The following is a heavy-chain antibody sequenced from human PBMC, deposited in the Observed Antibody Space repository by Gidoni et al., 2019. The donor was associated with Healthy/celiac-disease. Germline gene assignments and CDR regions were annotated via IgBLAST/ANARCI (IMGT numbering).Heavy chain of an antibody. V-gene: IGHV4-34*01. CDR1: GGSFSGYY. J-gene: IGHJ4*02. Sequence: QVQLQQWGAGLLKPSETLSLTCAVYGGSFSGYYWSWIRQPPGKGLEWIGEINHSGSTNYNPSLKSRVTISVDTSKNQFSLKLSSVTAADTAVYYCARYLKPTYSYGWDQPWYYFDYWGQGTLVTVTS. CDR3: ARYLKPTYSYGWDQPWYYFDY. D-gene: IGHD5-18*01. CDR2: INHSGST.